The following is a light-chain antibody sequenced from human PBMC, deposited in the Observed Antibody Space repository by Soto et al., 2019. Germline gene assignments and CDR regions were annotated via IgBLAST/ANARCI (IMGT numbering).Light chain of an antibody. CDR1: QSISSY. V-gene: IGKV1-39*01. CDR2: AAS. J-gene: IGKJ4*01. Sequence: DIQMTPSPSSLSASVGDRVTITCRASQSISSYLNWYQQKPGKAPKLLIYAASSLQSGVPSRFRGSGSGTHFTLTISSLQPEDFATYYCQQSYSTPGTFGGGTKVEIK. CDR3: QQSYSTPGT.